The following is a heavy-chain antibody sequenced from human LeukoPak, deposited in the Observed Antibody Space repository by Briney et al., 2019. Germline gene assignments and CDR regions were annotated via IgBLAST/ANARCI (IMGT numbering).Heavy chain of an antibody. J-gene: IGHJ4*02. Sequence: GGSLRLSCAASGLTFSSYAMHWVRQAPGKGLEWVAVISYDGSNKYYADSVKDRFAISRDSSKNTLYLQMNSLRAEDTAVYYCAKDSCGGDCYSFDYWGQGTLVTVSS. CDR3: AKDSCGGDCYSFDY. CDR2: ISYDGSNK. V-gene: IGHV3-30*18. D-gene: IGHD2-21*02. CDR1: GLTFSSYA.